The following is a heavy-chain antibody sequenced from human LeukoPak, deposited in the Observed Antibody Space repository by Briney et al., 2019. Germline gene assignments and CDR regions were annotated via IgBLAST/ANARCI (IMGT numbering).Heavy chain of an antibody. CDR1: GFTFSGFS. V-gene: IGHV3-21*01. J-gene: IGHJ4*02. CDR3: ARVGEQLGFDY. D-gene: IGHD3-10*01. Sequence: PGGSLRLSCAASGFTFSGFSMNWVRQTPGKGLEWVSSISSRSRNIYYADSMKGRFTISRDNAKNSLYLQMNSLRAEDTAVYYCARVGEQLGFDYWGQGTLVTVSS. CDR2: ISSRSRNI.